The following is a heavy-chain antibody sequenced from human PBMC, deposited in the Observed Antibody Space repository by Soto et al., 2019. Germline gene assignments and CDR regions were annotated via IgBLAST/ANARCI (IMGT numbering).Heavy chain of an antibody. D-gene: IGHD3-22*01. V-gene: IGHV3-64D*06. Sequence: GGSLRLSCSASGFTFSSYAMHWVRQAPGKGLEYVSAISSNGGSTYYADSVKGRFTISRDNSKNTLYLQMSSLRAEDTAVYYCEAMMVASGSYWGQGTLVTVSS. J-gene: IGHJ4*02. CDR3: EAMMVASGSY. CDR1: GFTFSSYA. CDR2: ISSNGGST.